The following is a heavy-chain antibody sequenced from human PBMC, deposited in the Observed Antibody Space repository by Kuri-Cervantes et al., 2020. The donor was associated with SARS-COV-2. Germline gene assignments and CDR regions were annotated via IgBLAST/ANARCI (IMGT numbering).Heavy chain of an antibody. D-gene: IGHD3-10*01. V-gene: IGHV4-34*01. CDR1: GGSFSGYY. CDR2: INHSGST. J-gene: IGHJ4*02. CDR3: ARHSGGYFDY. Sequence: SQTLSLTCAVYGGSFSGYYWSWIRQPPGKGLEWIGEINHSGSTTYNPSLKSRVTISVDTTKKQFSLKLTSVTAADTAVYYCARHSGGYFDYWGQGTLVTVSS.